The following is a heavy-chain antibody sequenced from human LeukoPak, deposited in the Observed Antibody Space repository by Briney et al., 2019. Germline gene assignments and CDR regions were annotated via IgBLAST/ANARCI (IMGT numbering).Heavy chain of an antibody. D-gene: IGHD4-17*01. CDR1: GFTFSSYS. CDR2: ISSSSSTI. V-gene: IGHV3-48*04. CDR3: AKTGYGDYVSIDWFDP. Sequence: GGSLRLSCAASGFTFSSYSMNWVRQAPGKGLEWVSYISSSSSTIYYADSVKGRFTISRDNAKNSLYLQMNSLRAEDTAVYYCAKTGYGDYVSIDWFDPWGQGTLVTVSS. J-gene: IGHJ5*02.